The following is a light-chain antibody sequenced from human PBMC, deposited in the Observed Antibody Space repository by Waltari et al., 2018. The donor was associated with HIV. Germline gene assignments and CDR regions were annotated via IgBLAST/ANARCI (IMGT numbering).Light chain of an antibody. V-gene: IGLV1-47*01. J-gene: IGLJ2*01. CDR3: AAWDDSLSGHVV. CDR2: RNN. Sequence: QSVLTQPPSVSGTPGQRVTISCSGSSSNIGSNYVYWYQQLPGTAPKLLIYRNNQRPSGVPDRFSGSKSGTSASLAISGLRSEDEADYYCAAWDDSLSGHVVFGGGTKLPVL. CDR1: SSNIGSNY.